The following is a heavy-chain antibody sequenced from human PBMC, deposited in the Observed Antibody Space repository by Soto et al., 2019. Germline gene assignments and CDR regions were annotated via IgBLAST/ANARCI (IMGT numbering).Heavy chain of an antibody. CDR3: AKGVVVATNYFQH. V-gene: IGHV3-30*18. CDR2: ISYDGSDK. Sequence: QVQLVESGGGVVQPGRSLRLSCAASGFTFSSYGMHWVRQAPGKGLEWVAVISYDGSDKYYADSVKGRFTISRDNSNNTLYPQMDSLRAEDTAVYYCAKGVVVATNYFQHWGQGTLVTVSS. CDR1: GFTFSSYG. D-gene: IGHD2-15*01. J-gene: IGHJ1*01.